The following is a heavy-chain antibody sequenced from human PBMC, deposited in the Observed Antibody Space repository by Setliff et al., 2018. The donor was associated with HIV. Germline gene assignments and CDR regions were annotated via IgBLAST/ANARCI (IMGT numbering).Heavy chain of an antibody. Sequence: GSLRLSCAASGFTFSSDGMHWVRQAPGKGLEWVGFIRNDGSTTDYADSVKGRSTISRDNAKNSLYLQMNSLRAEDTAVYYCARAYYDSSGYYFEGNWFDPWGQGTLVTVSS. D-gene: IGHD3-22*01. CDR1: GFTFSSDG. CDR2: IRNDGSTT. CDR3: ARAYYDSSGYYFEGNWFDP. J-gene: IGHJ5*02. V-gene: IGHV3-30*02.